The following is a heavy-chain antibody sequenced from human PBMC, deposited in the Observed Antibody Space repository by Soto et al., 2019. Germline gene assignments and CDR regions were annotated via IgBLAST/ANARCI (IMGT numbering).Heavy chain of an antibody. D-gene: IGHD3-16*02. CDR1: GFTFSSYA. V-gene: IGHV3-23*01. CDR3: AKDRAPTRYIWGSYRN. CDR2: ISGSGGST. J-gene: IGHJ4*02. Sequence: EVQLLESGGGLVQPGGSLRLSCAASGFTFSSYAMSWVRQAPGKGLEWVSAISGSGGSTNYADSVKGRFTISRDNSKNTLYLQMNSLRAEDTAVYYCAKDRAPTRYIWGSYRNWGQGTLVTVSS.